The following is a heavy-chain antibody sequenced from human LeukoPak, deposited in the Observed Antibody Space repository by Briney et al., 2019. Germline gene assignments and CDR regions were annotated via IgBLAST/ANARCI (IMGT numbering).Heavy chain of an antibody. D-gene: IGHD3-22*01. CDR3: ARDSSAYYFHY. CDR2: TYYRSKWYN. V-gene: IGHV6-1*01. Sequence: SQTLSLTCAISGDSVSSNSAVWNWIRQSPSRGLAWLGRTYYRSKWYNDYAVSLESRITIDPDPSKNQFSLHLNSVTPEDTAVYYCARDSSAYYFHYWGRGTLVTVSS. J-gene: IGHJ4*02. CDR1: GDSVSSNSAV.